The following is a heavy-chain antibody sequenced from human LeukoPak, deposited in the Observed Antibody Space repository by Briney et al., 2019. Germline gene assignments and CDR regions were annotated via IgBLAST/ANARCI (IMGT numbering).Heavy chain of an antibody. Sequence: SQTLSLTCTVSGGSISSGDYYWRWIRQPPGKGLEWIGYIYYSGSTYYNPSLKSRVTISVDTSKNQFSLKLSSVTAADTAVYYCARGGLYSSSWLNWFDPWGQGTLVTVSS. CDR2: IYYSGST. J-gene: IGHJ5*02. CDR1: GGSISSGDYY. D-gene: IGHD6-13*01. V-gene: IGHV4-30-4*01. CDR3: ARGGLYSSSWLNWFDP.